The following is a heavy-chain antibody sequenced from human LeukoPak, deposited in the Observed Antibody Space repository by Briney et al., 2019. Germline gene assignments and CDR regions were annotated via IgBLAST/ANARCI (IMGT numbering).Heavy chain of an antibody. CDR1: GGSFSGYY. Sequence: SETLSLTCAVYGGSFSGYYWSWIRQPPGKGLEWIGEINHSGSTNYNPSLKSRVTISVDTSKNQFSLKLSSVTAADTAVYYCAREWAAAGTFDYWGQGTLVTVSS. CDR3: AREWAAAGTFDY. D-gene: IGHD6-13*01. J-gene: IGHJ4*02. V-gene: IGHV4-34*01. CDR2: INHSGST.